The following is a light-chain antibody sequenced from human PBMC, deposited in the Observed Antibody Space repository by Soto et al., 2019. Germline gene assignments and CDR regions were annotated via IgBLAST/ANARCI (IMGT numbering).Light chain of an antibody. J-gene: IGKJ4*01. V-gene: IGKV1-9*01. CDR3: QQLNSYPTLT. CDR2: AAS. CDR1: QGISSY. Sequence: DIQLTPSPSFLSASVGDRVTITCRASQGISSYLAWYQQKPGKAPKLLIYAASTLQSGVPSRFSGSGSGTEFTLTISSLQPEDFATYSCQQLNSYPTLTFGGGTKVEIK.